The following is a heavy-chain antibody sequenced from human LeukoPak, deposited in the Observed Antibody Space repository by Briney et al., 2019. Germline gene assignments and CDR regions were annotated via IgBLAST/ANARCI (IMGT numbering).Heavy chain of an antibody. D-gene: IGHD2-8*02. J-gene: IGHJ2*01. CDR2: IGTEDDT. V-gene: IGHV3-13*01. CDR1: GFTLRNYD. CDR3: ARGRFVLVPSLERWYFDL. Sequence: GGSLRLSCTASGFTLRNYDMHWVRQKTEKGLEWVSGIGTEDDTFYPDSVKGRFTISRENAKNSFYLQMNSLRAGDTAVYYCARGRFVLVPSLERWYFDLWGRGTLVTVSS.